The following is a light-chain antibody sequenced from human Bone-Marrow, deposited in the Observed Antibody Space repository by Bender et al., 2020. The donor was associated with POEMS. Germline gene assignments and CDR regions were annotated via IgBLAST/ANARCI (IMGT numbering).Light chain of an antibody. CDR2: QDR. J-gene: IGLJ2*01. CDR1: KLHGNA. CDR3: QAWDTSSQAI. Sequence: SFELTQPPSVSVSPGQPATITCSGEKLHGNAASWYQQKPGQSPVLVILQDRRRPSGIPERFSGSRSGNTATLTISGTQTMDEADYYCQAWDTSSQAIFGGGTKLTVL. V-gene: IGLV3-1*01.